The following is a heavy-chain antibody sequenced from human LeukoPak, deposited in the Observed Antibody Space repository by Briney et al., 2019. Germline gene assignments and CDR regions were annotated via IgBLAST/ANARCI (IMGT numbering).Heavy chain of an antibody. CDR3: ATGVAAAGWLDY. J-gene: IGHJ4*02. V-gene: IGHV1-24*01. CDR1: GYTLTELS. Sequence: GPSVKVSCKVSGYTLTELSMHWVRQAPGKGLEWMGGFDPEDGEAIYAQKFQGRVTMTEDTSTDTAYMELSSLRSEDTAAYYCATGVAAAGWLDYWGQGTLVTVSS. CDR2: FDPEDGEA. D-gene: IGHD6-13*01.